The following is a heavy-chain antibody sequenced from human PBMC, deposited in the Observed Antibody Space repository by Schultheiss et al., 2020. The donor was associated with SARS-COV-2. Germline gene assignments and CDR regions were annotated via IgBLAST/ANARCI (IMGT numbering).Heavy chain of an antibody. Sequence: GESLKISCAASGFTFSSYWMHWVRQAPGKGLVWVSRINSDGSSTSYADSVKGRFTISRDNAKNTLYLQMNSLRAEDTAVYYCARDPDTYGPIDQWGQGTLVTVSS. D-gene: IGHD5-18*01. CDR3: ARDPDTYGPIDQ. CDR1: GFTFSSYW. CDR2: INSDGSST. J-gene: IGHJ4*02. V-gene: IGHV3-74*01.